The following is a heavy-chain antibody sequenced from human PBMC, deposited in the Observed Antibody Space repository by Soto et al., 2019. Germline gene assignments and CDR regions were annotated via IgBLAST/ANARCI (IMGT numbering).Heavy chain of an antibody. D-gene: IGHD5-18*01. Sequence: GSLRLSCAASGFTFSNAWMSWVRQAPGKGLEWVGRIKSKTDGGTTDYAAPVKGRFTISRDDSKNTLYLQMNSLKTEDTAVYYCTSYPPGGYSYGHYYYYYGMDVWGQGTTVTVSS. CDR3: TSYPPGGYSYGHYYYYYGMDV. CDR1: GFTFSNAW. J-gene: IGHJ6*02. V-gene: IGHV3-15*01. CDR2: IKSKTDGGTT.